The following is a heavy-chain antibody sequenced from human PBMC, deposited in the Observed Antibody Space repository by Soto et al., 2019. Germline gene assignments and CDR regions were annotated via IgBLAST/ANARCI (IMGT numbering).Heavy chain of an antibody. CDR2: IDVSDSYI. CDR3: ARVFYANDGSGYWTFDI. Sequence: PGESLKISCQASGYDFPNSWISWVRQMPGKDLEWMARIDVSDSYINYNPSFKGHVTISTDKSITTAYLEWSSLKASDTAIYYCARVFYANDGSGYWTFDIWGQGTTVTVSS. CDR1: GYDFPNSW. V-gene: IGHV5-10-1*01. J-gene: IGHJ3*02. D-gene: IGHD3-22*01.